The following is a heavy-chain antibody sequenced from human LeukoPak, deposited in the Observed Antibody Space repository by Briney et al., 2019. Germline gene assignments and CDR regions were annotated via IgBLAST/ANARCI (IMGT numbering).Heavy chain of an antibody. J-gene: IGHJ3*02. CDR1: GFTFSSYA. CDR2: ISGSGGST. D-gene: IGHD2-2*01. V-gene: IGHV3-23*01. CDR3: AKYRGARYCSSTSCLDAFDI. Sequence: GGSLRLSCAASGFTFSSYAMSWVRQAPGKGLEWVSAISGSGGSTYYADSVKGRFTISRDNSKNTLYLQMNSLRAEDTAVYYCAKYRGARYCSSTSCLDAFDIWDQGTMVTVSS.